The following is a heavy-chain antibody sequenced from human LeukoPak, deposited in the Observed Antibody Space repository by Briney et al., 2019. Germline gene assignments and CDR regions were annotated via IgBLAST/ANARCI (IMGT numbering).Heavy chain of an antibody. Sequence: PSETLSLTCTVSGGSVSSGSYYWSWIRQPPGKGLEWVGNIYYSGSTNYNPSLKSRVTISVDTSKNQFSLKLSSVTAADTAVYYCARGGGTGAFDIWGQGTMVTVSS. CDR3: ARGGGTGAFDI. D-gene: IGHD2-15*01. V-gene: IGHV4-61*01. CDR2: IYYSGST. CDR1: GGSVSSGSYY. J-gene: IGHJ3*02.